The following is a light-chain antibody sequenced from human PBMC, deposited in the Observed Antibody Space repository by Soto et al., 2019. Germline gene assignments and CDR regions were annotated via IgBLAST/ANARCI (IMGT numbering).Light chain of an antibody. V-gene: IGKV3-20*01. CDR3: QRYGGSYT. Sequence: EIVLTQSPGTLSLSPGERATLSCRASQSVSSSYLAWYQQKPGQAPRLLIYGASSRATGIPDRFSGSGSGTGFTLTISILEAGDCAVYYCQRYGGSYTFGQGTKLQIK. J-gene: IGKJ2*01. CDR2: GAS. CDR1: QSVSSSY.